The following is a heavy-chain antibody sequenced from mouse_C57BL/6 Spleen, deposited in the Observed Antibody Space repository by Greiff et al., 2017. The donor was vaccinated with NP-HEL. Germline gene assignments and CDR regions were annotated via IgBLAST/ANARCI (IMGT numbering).Heavy chain of an antibody. Sequence: EVQLVESGPGLVKPSQSLSLTCSVTGYSITSGYYWNWIRQFPGNKLEWMGYISYDGSNNYNPSLKNRISITRDTSKNQFFVKLNSVTTEDTATYYCARIHYGSSYYFDYWGQGTTLTVSS. J-gene: IGHJ2*01. V-gene: IGHV3-6*01. D-gene: IGHD1-1*01. CDR2: ISYDGSN. CDR1: GYSITSGYY. CDR3: ARIHYGSSYYFDY.